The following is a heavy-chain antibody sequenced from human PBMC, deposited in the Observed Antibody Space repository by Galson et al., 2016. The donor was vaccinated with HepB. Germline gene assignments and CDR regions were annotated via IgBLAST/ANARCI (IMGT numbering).Heavy chain of an antibody. D-gene: IGHD2-15*01. CDR2: IRDRAHNYAP. CDR3: SRRGESDITPFHP. CDR1: GFTISESA. Sequence: SLRLSCAASGFTISESAMHWVRQGPGKGLEWLGRIRDRAHNYAPAYAASVEGRFTFSRDDSKNTAYLEINSVKTEDTAIYYCSRRGESDITPFHPWGQGTLVTVSS. V-gene: IGHV3-73*01. J-gene: IGHJ5*02.